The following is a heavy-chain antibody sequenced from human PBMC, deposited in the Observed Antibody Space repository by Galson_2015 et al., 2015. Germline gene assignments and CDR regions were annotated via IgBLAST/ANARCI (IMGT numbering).Heavy chain of an antibody. CDR1: GFTFSSYW. V-gene: IGHV3-7*01. CDR2: IKQDGSEK. J-gene: IGHJ4*02. Sequence: SLRLSCAASGFTFSSYWMSWVRQAPGKGLEWVANIKQDGSEKYYVDSVKGRFTISRDNAKNSLYLQMSSLRAEDTAVYYCAREGYDSSGYYYPDYWGQGTLVTVSS. CDR3: AREGYDSSGYYYPDY. D-gene: IGHD3-22*01.